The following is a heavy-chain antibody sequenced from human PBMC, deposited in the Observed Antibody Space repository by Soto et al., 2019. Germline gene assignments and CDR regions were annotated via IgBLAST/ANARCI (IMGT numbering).Heavy chain of an antibody. Sequence: CVRKKKGKGLEWVSYISSSNTTKYYTDSVKGRFTISRDNAKNSLYLQMNSLRVEDTAVYYCASEYSHSTYYSGMDVWGQGTTVTVSS. J-gene: IGHJ6*02. CDR2: ISSSNTTK. D-gene: IGHD1-26*01. CDR3: ASEYSHSTYYSGMDV. V-gene: IGHV3-48*01.